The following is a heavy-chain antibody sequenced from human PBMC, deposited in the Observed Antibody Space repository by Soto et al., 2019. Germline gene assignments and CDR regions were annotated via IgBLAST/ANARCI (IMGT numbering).Heavy chain of an antibody. CDR3: ERTYSSSWSSWALFDL. Sequence: QLQLQESGPGLVKPSETLSLTCSVAGGSISSSGHYWGWIRQPPGKGLEWIGSIYYSGSTYHNPSVKGRVPISVDRSKNKFSLKLQSVTAADTAVYYCERTYSSSWSSWALFDLWGQGTLVTVSS. CDR1: GGSISSSGHY. V-gene: IGHV4-39*01. D-gene: IGHD6-13*01. J-gene: IGHJ4*02. CDR2: IYYSGST.